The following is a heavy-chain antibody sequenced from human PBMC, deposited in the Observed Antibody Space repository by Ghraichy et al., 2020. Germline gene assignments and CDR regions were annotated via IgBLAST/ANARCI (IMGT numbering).Heavy chain of an antibody. Sequence: ASVKVSCKASGYTFTSYDINWVRQATGQGLEWMGWMNPNSGNTGYAQKFQGRVTMTRNTSISTAYMELSSLRSEDTAVYYCARGRYSSSWYRHNWFDPWGQGTLVTVSS. CDR3: ARGRYSSSWYRHNWFDP. CDR2: MNPNSGNT. V-gene: IGHV1-8*01. J-gene: IGHJ5*02. CDR1: GYTFTSYD. D-gene: IGHD6-13*01.